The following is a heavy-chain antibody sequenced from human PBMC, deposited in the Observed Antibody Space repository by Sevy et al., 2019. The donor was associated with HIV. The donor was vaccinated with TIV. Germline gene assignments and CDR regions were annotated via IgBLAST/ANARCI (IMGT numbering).Heavy chain of an antibody. CDR1: GGSISSGGYY. V-gene: IGHV4-31*03. J-gene: IGHJ4*02. CDR2: IYYSGST. Sequence: SETLSLTCTVSGGSISSGGYYWSWIRQHPGKGLEWIGYIYYSGSTYYNPSLKSRVTISVDTSKNQFSLKLSSVTAADTAEYYCARMRLRWSTAMVREFDYWGQGTLVTVSS. D-gene: IGHD5-18*01. CDR3: ARMRLRWSTAMVREFDY.